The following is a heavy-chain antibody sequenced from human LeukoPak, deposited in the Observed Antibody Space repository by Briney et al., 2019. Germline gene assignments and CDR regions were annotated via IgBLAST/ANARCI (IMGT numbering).Heavy chain of an antibody. CDR1: GYSISSGYY. CDR2: IYHSGST. D-gene: IGHD4-11*01. CDR3: ARDQAFLTTFDY. V-gene: IGHV4-38-2*02. Sequence: KPSETLSLTCTVSGYSISSGYYWGWIRQPPGKGLEWIGSIYHSGSTYYNPSLKSRVTISVDTSKNQFSLKLSSVTAADTAVYYCARDQAFLTTFDYWGRGTLVTVSS. J-gene: IGHJ4*02.